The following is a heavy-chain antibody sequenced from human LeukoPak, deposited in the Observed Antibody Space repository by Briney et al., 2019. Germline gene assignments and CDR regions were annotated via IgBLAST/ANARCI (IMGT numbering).Heavy chain of an antibody. V-gene: IGHV4-34*01. CDR3: ARGDGRDGYKLRLDY. CDR1: GGSFSGYY. CDR2: INLSGST. D-gene: IGHD5-24*01. J-gene: IGHJ4*02. Sequence: SETLSLTCAVYGGSFSGYYWSWIRQPPGKGLEWIGEINLSGSTNYNPSLKSRVTISVDTSKNQFSLKLSSVTATDTAVYYCARGDGRDGYKLRLDYWGQGTLVTVSS.